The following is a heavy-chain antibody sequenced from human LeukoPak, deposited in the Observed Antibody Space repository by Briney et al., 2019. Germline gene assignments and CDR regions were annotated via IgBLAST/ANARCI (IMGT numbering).Heavy chain of an antibody. CDR3: ARDLRFLEWLLDFDY. CDR2: INPNSGGT. J-gene: IGHJ4*02. Sequence: ASVKVSCKASGYTFIGYYMHWVRQAPGQGLEWMGWINPNSGGTNYAQKFQGRVTMTRDTSISTAYMELSRLRSDDTAVYYCARDLRFLEWLLDFDYRGQGTLVTVSS. V-gene: IGHV1-2*02. D-gene: IGHD3-3*01. CDR1: GYTFIGYY.